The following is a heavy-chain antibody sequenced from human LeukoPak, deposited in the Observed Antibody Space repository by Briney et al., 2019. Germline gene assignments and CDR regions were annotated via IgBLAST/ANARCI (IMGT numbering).Heavy chain of an antibody. V-gene: IGHV3-23*01. CDR2: ISGSGGST. Sequence: GGSLRLSCAASGFTFSSYAMSWVRQAPGQGLEWVSAISGSGGSTYYADSVKGRFTISRDNSKNTLYLQINSLRAEDTAVYYCAKKRGELPWGYFDYWGQGTLVTVSS. J-gene: IGHJ4*03. D-gene: IGHD1-26*01. CDR1: GFTFSSYA. CDR3: AKKRGELPWGYFDY.